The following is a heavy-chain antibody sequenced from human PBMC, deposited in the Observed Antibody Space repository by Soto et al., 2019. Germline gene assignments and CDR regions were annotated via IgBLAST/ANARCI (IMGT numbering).Heavy chain of an antibody. V-gene: IGHV3-21*01. CDR1: GFTLIDDS. Sequence: GGSLILSCAASGFTLIDDSMNWVHQAPGKGLEWVSSISTTSYYLYYANSLKGRCTISRDHAKNSLFLQVNSLRAEDTAVYFCARERLPGYYSGGSCSNACESWGQGTLVRVSS. CDR3: ARERLPGYYSGGSCSNACES. D-gene: IGHD2-15*01. J-gene: IGHJ3*02. CDR2: ISTTSYYL.